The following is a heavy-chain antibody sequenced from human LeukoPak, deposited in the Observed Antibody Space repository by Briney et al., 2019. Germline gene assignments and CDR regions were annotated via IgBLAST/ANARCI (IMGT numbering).Heavy chain of an antibody. D-gene: IGHD5-24*01. V-gene: IGHV4-61*02. CDR2: IYTSGST. Sequence: PSQTLSLTCTVSGGSISSGSYYWSWIRQPAGKGLEWIGRIYTSGSTNYNPSLKSRVTISVDTSKNQFSLKLSSVTAADTAVYYCARESVEMAPIDWGQGTLVTVSS. CDR1: GGSISSGSYY. J-gene: IGHJ4*02. CDR3: ARESVEMAPID.